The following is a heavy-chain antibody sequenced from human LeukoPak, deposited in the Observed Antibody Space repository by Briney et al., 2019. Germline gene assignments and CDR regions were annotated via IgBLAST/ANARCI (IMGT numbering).Heavy chain of an antibody. V-gene: IGHV3-48*02. Sequence: GGSLRLSCAASGFTFSSYTMDWVRQAPGKGLEWVSSISRSSSAIYYAASVKGRFTISRDNAKNSLYLQMNSLRDEDTAVYYCARGALRYSDYWGQGTLVTVSS. CDR1: GFTFSSYT. CDR2: ISRSSSAI. CDR3: ARGALRYSDY. D-gene: IGHD3-9*01. J-gene: IGHJ4*02.